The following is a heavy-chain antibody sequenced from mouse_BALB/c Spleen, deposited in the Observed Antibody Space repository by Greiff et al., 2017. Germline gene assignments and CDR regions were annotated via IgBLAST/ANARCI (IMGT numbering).Heavy chain of an antibody. V-gene: IGHV5-6-5*01. Sequence: EVMLVESGGGLVKPGGSLKLSCAASGFTFSSYAMSWVRQTPEKRLEWVASISSGGSTYYPDSVKGRFTISRDNARNILYLQMSSLRSEDTAMYYCARGLTTATNFDYWGQGTTLTVSS. J-gene: IGHJ2*01. CDR2: ISSGGST. CDR3: ARGLTTATNFDY. CDR1: GFTFSSYA. D-gene: IGHD1-2*01.